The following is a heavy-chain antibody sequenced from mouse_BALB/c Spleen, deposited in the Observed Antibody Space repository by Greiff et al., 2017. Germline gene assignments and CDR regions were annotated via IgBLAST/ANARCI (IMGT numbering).Heavy chain of an antibody. J-gene: IGHJ2*01. Sequence: EVMLVESGGGLVKPGGSLKLSCAASGFTFSSYAMSWVRQTPEKRLEWVASISSGGSTYYPDSVKGRFTISRDNARNILYLQMSSLRSEDTAMYYCARETTAFDYWGQGTTLTVSS. V-gene: IGHV5-6-5*01. CDR3: ARETTAFDY. CDR2: ISSGGST. D-gene: IGHD1-2*01. CDR1: GFTFSSYA.